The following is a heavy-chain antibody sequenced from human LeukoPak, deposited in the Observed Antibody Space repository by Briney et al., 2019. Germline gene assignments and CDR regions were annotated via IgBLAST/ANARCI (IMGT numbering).Heavy chain of an antibody. Sequence: GASVKVSCKASGYTFTSYGISWVRQAPGQGLEWMGWISAYNGNTNYAQKLQGRVTMTTDTSTSTAYMELRSLRSDDTAVYYCARDSHLYYYDSSGYFDYWGQGTLVTVSS. CDR3: ARDSHLYYYDSSGYFDY. CDR2: ISAYNGNT. J-gene: IGHJ4*02. V-gene: IGHV1-18*01. D-gene: IGHD3-22*01. CDR1: GYTFTSYG.